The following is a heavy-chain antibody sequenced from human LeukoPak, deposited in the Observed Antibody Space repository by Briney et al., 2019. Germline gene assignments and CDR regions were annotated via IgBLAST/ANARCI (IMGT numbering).Heavy chain of an antibody. CDR3: ARIHYDSSGFFDY. CDR1: GGSITSGSYY. D-gene: IGHD3-22*01. Sequence: SQTLSLTCTVSGGSITSGSYYWGWIRQPPGKGLEWIGSIYYSGSTYYNPSLKSRVTISVDTSKNQFSLKLSSVTAADTAVYYCARIHYDSSGFFDYWGQGTLVTVSS. CDR2: IYYSGST. V-gene: IGHV4-39*01. J-gene: IGHJ4*02.